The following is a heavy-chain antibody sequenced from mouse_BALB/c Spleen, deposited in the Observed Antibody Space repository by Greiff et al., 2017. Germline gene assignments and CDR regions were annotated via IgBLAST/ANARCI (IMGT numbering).Heavy chain of an antibody. V-gene: IGHV5-4*02. CDR1: GFTFSDYY. J-gene: IGHJ2*01. Sequence: EVKLMESGGGLVKPGGSLKLSCAASGFTFSDYYMYWVRQTPEKRLEWVATISDGGSYTYYPDSVKGRFTISRDNAKNNLYLKMSSLKYEDTAMYYCAREGGRDFDYWGQGTTLTVSS. CDR3: AREGGRDFDY. D-gene: IGHD3-3*01. CDR2: ISDGGSYT.